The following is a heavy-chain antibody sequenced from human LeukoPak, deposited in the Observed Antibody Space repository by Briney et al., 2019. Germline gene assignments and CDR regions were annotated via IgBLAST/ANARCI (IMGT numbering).Heavy chain of an antibody. J-gene: IGHJ4*02. CDR3: AKAGYSFGLDS. V-gene: IGHV3-23*01. D-gene: IGHD5-18*01. Sequence: GGSLRLSCAASGFTFSSYAMSWVRQAPGKGLECVSAISGSGGSTNYADSVKGRFTISRDNSKNTLYLQMNSLRAEDTALYYCAKAGYSFGLDSWGQGTLVTVSS. CDR2: ISGSGGST. CDR1: GFTFSSYA.